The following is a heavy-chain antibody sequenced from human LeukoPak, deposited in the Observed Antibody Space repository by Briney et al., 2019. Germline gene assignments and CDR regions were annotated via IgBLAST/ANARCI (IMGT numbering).Heavy chain of an antibody. D-gene: IGHD3-16*01. J-gene: IGHJ5*02. V-gene: IGHV1-18*01. CDR1: GYTFTSYG. CDR2: ISAYNGNT. Sequence: ASVTVSCKASGYTFTSYGISWVRQAPGQGREWMGWISAYNGNTNYAQKLQGRVTMTTDTSTSTAYMELRSLRSDDTAVYYCARVGEDHNWFDPWGQGTLVTVSS. CDR3: ARVGEDHNWFDP.